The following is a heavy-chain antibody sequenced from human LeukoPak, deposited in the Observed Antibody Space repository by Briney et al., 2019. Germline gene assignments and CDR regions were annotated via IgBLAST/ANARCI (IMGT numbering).Heavy chain of an antibody. Sequence: ASVKVSCKASGGTFSSYAISWVRQAPGQGLEWMGRIIPILGIANYAQKFQGRVTITADKSTSTAYMELSSLRSEDTAVYYCARGSTESGGSALYYYYYMDAWGKGTTVTVSS. CDR1: GGTFSSYA. CDR2: IIPILGIA. J-gene: IGHJ6*03. D-gene: IGHD2-15*01. CDR3: ARGSTESGGSALYYYYYMDA. V-gene: IGHV1-69*04.